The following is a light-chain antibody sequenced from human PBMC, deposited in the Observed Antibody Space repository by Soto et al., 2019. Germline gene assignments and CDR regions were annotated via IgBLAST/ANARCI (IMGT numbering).Light chain of an antibody. Sequence: EIVLTQSPGTLSLSPGERGTLSCRASQSVSSNYLAWYQQKPGQAPRLLIYSAFSRATGIPDRFSGSGSGTDFTLTISRLEXXXXXXXXXXXXXXXXXXFGQGTKVEIK. V-gene: IGKV3-20*01. CDR1: QSVSSNY. J-gene: IGKJ1*01. CDR3: XXXXXXXXX. CDR2: SAF.